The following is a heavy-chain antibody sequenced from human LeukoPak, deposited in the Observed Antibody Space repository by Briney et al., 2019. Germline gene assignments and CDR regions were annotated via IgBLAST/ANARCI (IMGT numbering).Heavy chain of an antibody. D-gene: IGHD3-10*01. V-gene: IGHV3-43*01. CDR3: TRDTDYGSATNYFDS. J-gene: IGHJ4*02. CDR2: ISWEGQTT. Sequence: QPGGSLRLSCAASGFTFDDYAMHWVRHAPGKGLEWVALISWEGQTTYYADSVRGRFTISRDNSKNSLYLQMNSLRTEDTAFYYCTRDTDYGSATNYFDSWGQGTLVSVSS. CDR1: GFTFDDYA.